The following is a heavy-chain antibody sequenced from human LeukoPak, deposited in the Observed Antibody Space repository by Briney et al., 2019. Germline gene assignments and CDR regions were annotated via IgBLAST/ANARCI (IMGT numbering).Heavy chain of an antibody. CDR3: ASRSSSSWHPGAFDI. CDR2: INHSGST. V-gene: IGHV4-34*01. CDR1: GGSFSGYY. Sequence: SETLSLTCAVYGGSFSGYYWSWIRQPPGKGLEWIGEINHSGSTNYNPSLKSRVTISVDTSKNQFSLKLSSVTAADTAVYYCASRSSSSWHPGAFDIWGQGTMVTVSS. D-gene: IGHD6-13*01. J-gene: IGHJ3*02.